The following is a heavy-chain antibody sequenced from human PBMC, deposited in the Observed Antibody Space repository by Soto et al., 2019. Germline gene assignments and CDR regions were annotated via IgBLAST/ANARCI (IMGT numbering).Heavy chain of an antibody. CDR3: VRDRPNTESLTGYFDT. J-gene: IGHJ4*02. CDR2: IRFDGSTA. V-gene: IGHV3-33*01. D-gene: IGHD3-9*01. CDR1: AFVFRTFL. Sequence: LGLSCDASAFVFRTFLMHWVRRAPVKGLEWLATIRFDGSTARYAESVRGRFKISRDNSMNTLYLQLERLRVEDTAVYYCVRDRPNTESLTGYFDTWGQGTPVTVSS.